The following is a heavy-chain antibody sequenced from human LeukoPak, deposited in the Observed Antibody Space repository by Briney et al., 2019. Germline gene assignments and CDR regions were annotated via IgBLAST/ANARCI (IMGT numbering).Heavy chain of an antibody. Sequence: GGSLRLSWAASGXTFSSYDVYWVRQAPGKGLEWVSYISSSGTTTHYGDSVKGRFTISRDNAKNSLYLQMNSLRAEDTAVYYCARGRRPDAFDSWGQGTRVTVSS. CDR1: GXTFSSYD. CDR3: ARGRRPDAFDS. J-gene: IGHJ3*02. V-gene: IGHV3-48*03. CDR2: ISSSGTTT.